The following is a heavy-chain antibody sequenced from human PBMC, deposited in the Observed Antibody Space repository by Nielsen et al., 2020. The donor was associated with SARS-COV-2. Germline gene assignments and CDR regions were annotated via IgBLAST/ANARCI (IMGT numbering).Heavy chain of an antibody. CDR3: ARETGDYTSSWFDY. CDR1: GFTFSSYS. CDR2: ISSSSRTT. J-gene: IGHJ5*01. D-gene: IGHD6-13*01. V-gene: IGHV3-48*01. Sequence: GGSLRLSCAASGFTFSSYSMNWVRQAPGKGLEWISYISSSSRTTHYADSVKGRFTISRDNSKNTLYLQMNSLRAEDTAVYYCARETGDYTSSWFDYWGQGTLVTVSS.